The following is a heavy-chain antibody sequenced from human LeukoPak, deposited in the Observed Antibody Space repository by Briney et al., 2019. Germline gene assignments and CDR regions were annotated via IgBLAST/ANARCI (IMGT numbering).Heavy chain of an antibody. CDR2: INHSGST. CDR1: GGSFSGYY. V-gene: IGHV4-34*01. D-gene: IGHD2-2*01. CDR3: ARRGALGYCSSTSCLRMTTRSYWFDP. Sequence: SETLSLTWAVYGGSFSGYYWSWIRQPPGKGLEWIGEINHSGSTNYNPSLKSRITISVDTSKNQFSLKLNSVTAADTAVYYCARRGALGYCSSTSCLRMTTRSYWFDPWGQGTLVTVSS. J-gene: IGHJ5*02.